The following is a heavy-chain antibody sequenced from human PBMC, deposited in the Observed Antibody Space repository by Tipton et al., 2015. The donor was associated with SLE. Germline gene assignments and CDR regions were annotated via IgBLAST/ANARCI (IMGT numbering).Heavy chain of an antibody. CDR2: IYFSESA. J-gene: IGHJ4*02. Sequence: TLSLTCTVSGGSISTHFWSWIRQPPGKGLEWIGSIYFSESANYSPSLKSRVTISLDTSRSQFSLQLSSVTAADTAVYYCARAGAVGATLQFDYWGQGTLVTVSS. D-gene: IGHD1-26*01. CDR1: GGSISTHF. V-gene: IGHV4-59*11. CDR3: ARAGAVGATLQFDY.